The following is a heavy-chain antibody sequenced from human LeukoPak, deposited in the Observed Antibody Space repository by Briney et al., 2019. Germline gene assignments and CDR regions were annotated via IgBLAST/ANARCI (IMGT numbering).Heavy chain of an antibody. Sequence: ASVKVSCKASGYTFTSYYMHWVRQAPGQGLEWMGIINPSGGSTSYAQKFQGRVTMTRDTSTSTVYMELSSLRSEDTAVYYCAREMSGWYYFDYWGQGTLVTFSS. CDR2: INPSGGST. CDR3: AREMSGWYYFDY. J-gene: IGHJ4*02. V-gene: IGHV1-46*01. CDR1: GYTFTSYY. D-gene: IGHD6-19*01.